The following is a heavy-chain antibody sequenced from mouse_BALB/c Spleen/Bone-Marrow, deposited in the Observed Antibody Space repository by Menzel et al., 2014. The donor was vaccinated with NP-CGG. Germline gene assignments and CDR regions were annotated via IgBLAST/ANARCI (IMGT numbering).Heavy chain of an antibody. D-gene: IGHD2-3*01. J-gene: IGHJ4*01. Sequence: VMLVESGPELVKPGASVRISCKASGYTFTNYYIHWVKQRPGQGLEWIGWIYPVNVHANFNEKFRGKATLTADKSSSTAYVQLSSLTSEDSAVYFCARWLLPYYAMDYWGQGTSVTVSS. CDR1: GYTFTNYY. CDR3: ARWLLPYYAMDY. CDR2: IYPVNVHA. V-gene: IGHV1S56*01.